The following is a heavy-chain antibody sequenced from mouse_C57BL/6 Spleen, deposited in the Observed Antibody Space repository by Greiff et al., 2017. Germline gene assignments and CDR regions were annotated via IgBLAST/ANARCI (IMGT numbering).Heavy chain of an antibody. J-gene: IGHJ4*01. Sequence: VQLKASGAELVKPGASVKLSCKASGYTFTEYTIHWVKQRSGQGLEWIGWVYPGSGSIKYNEKFKDKATLTADKSSSTVYMELSRLTYEDSAVYFCARHEERGKGYYAMDYWGQGTSVTVSS. V-gene: IGHV1-62-2*01. CDR2: VYPGSGSI. CDR1: GYTFTEYT. CDR3: ARHEERGKGYYAMDY.